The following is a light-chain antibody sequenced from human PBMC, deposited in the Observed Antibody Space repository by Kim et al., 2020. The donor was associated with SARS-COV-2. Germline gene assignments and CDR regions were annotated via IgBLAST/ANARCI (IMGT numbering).Light chain of an antibody. CDR3: QTWGTGIRV. CDR2: LNSDGSH. CDR1: SGHSSSA. V-gene: IGLV4-69*01. Sequence: ASLKRTCNLSSGHSSSAIAGHQQQPEKGPRYLMKLNSDGSHNKGDEIPDRFSGSSSGAERYLTISSLQSEDEADYYCQTWGTGIRVFGGGTQLTVL. J-gene: IGLJ2*01.